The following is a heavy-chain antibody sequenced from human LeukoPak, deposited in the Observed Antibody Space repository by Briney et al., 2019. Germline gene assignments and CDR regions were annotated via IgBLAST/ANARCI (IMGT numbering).Heavy chain of an antibody. Sequence: GGSLRLSCAASGFTFSSYSMNWVRQAPGKGLGWVSSISSSSSYIYYADSVKGRFTISRDNAKNSLYLQMNSLRAEDTAVYYCASTKYYDFWSGYSSWGQGTLVTVSS. CDR2: ISSSSSYI. D-gene: IGHD3-3*01. CDR3: ASTKYYDFWSGYSS. CDR1: GFTFSSYS. J-gene: IGHJ5*02. V-gene: IGHV3-21*01.